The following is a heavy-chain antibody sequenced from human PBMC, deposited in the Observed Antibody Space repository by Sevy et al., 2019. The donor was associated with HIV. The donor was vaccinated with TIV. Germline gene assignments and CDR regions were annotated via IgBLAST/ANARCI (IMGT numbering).Heavy chain of an antibody. CDR1: GFTFSSYS. J-gene: IGHJ6*02. D-gene: IGHD1-1*01. V-gene: IGHV3-21*01. CDR2: ISSSSSYI. Sequence: GGSLRLSCAASGFTFSSYSMNWVRQAPGKGLEWVSSISSSSSYIYYADSVKGRFTISRDNAKNSLYLQMNSLRAEDTAVYYCARVTSPWGTGNRYLGYGMDVWGQGTTVTVSS. CDR3: ARVTSPWGTGNRYLGYGMDV.